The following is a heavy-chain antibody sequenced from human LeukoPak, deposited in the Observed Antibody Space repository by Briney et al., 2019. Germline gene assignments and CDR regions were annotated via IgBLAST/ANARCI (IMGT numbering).Heavy chain of an antibody. D-gene: IGHD3-10*01. CDR2: ISSSSSYI. Sequence: GGSLRLSCAASGFTFSSYSMNWVRQAPGKGLEWVSSISSSSSYIYYADSVKGRFTISRDNAKNSLYLQMNSLRSEDTAVYYCATSMVRGVIAFNWFDPWGQGTLVTVSS. CDR1: GFTFSSYS. J-gene: IGHJ5*02. V-gene: IGHV3-21*04. CDR3: ATSMVRGVIAFNWFDP.